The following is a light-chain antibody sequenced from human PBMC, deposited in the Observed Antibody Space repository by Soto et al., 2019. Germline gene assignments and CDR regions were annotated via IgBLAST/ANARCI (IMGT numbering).Light chain of an antibody. Sequence: DIQMTQSPSSLSASVGDRVTITCRASQDITDYLAWYQQKPGQVPKLLIYAASTLQSGVPSRFTGSGSGTDFTLTITSLQPEDFATYYCQNYNSAPWTFGQGTKVDIK. CDR1: QDITDY. CDR3: QNYNSAPWT. CDR2: AAS. V-gene: IGKV1-27*01. J-gene: IGKJ1*01.